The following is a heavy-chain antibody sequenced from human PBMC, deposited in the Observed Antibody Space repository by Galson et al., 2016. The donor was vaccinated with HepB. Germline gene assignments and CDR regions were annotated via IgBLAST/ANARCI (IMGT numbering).Heavy chain of an antibody. CDR1: GFTFSNYA. Sequence: SLRLSCAASGFTFSNYAMSWVRQAPGKGLEWVSGISDSGGSTYYADSVKGRFTVSRDNLKNTLYLQMSSLRAEDTAVYYCVKGVSTTWHRSRGDYWGQGTLVTVAS. V-gene: IGHV3-23*01. CDR3: VKGVSTTWHRSRGDY. J-gene: IGHJ4*02. D-gene: IGHD3-10*01. CDR2: ISDSGGST.